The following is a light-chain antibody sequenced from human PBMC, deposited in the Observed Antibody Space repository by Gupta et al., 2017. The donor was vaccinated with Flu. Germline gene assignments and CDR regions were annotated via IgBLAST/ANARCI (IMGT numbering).Light chain of an antibody. Sequence: DIQMTPSPSSLSASVGDTVSISCRSNEGINNFLIWYQQKPVSAPRVLIYAASNLQSGVPSRFSGSGSGTDFTLTVSGQQPEDFATYYCQQTFRTITFGQGTRLEVK. CDR1: EGINNF. J-gene: IGKJ5*01. V-gene: IGKV1-39*01. CDR3: QQTFRTIT. CDR2: AAS.